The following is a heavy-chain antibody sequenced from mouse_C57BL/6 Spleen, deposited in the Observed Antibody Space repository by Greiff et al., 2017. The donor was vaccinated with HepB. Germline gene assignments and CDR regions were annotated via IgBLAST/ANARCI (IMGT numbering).Heavy chain of an antibody. CDR3: ARSTVVGRGFAY. CDR1: GFTFTDYY. Sequence: DVKLVESGGGLVQPGGSLSLSCAASGFTFTDYYMSWVRQPPGKALEWLGFIRNKANGYTTEYSASVKGRFTISRDNSQSILYLQMNALRAEDSATYYCARSTVVGRGFAYWGQGTLVTVSA. D-gene: IGHD1-1*01. CDR2: IRNKANGYTT. J-gene: IGHJ3*01. V-gene: IGHV7-3*01.